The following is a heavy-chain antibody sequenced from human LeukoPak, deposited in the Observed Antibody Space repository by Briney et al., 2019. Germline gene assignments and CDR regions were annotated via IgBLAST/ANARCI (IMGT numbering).Heavy chain of an antibody. CDR2: IFYSGST. V-gene: IGHV4-39*07. D-gene: IGHD2-15*01. CDR3: AKAGAVVVVVAKFFDY. CDR1: GGSISTSSYY. Sequence: SETLSLTCTVSGGSISTSSYYWGWVRQPPGKGLEWIGNIFYSGSTYYSPSLKSRVTISLDTSRNQFSLKLNSVTAADTAVYYCAKAGAVVVVVAKFFDYWGQGTLVTVSS. J-gene: IGHJ4*02.